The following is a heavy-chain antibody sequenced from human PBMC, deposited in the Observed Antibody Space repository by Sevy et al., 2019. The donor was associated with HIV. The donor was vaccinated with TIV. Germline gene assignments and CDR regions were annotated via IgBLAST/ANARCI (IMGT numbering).Heavy chain of an antibody. D-gene: IGHD2-21*02. CDR2: INPNSGGT. Sequence: ASVKVSCKASGYTFTGYYMHWVRQAPGQGLEWMGWINPNSGGTKYAQKLQGRVTMTRYTSISTAYMELRRLISDDTAVYYCARDLRVGCGGDCYSHYYGMDVWGQGTTVTVSS. CDR1: GYTFTGYY. CDR3: ARDLRVGCGGDCYSHYYGMDV. J-gene: IGHJ6*02. V-gene: IGHV1-2*02.